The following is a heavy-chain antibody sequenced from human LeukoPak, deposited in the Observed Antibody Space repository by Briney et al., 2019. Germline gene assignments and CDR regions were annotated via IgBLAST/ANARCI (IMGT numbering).Heavy chain of an antibody. J-gene: IGHJ5*02. Sequence: ASVKVSCKASGYTFTDYYIHWVRQAPGQGLEWMAWIDPNSGATNYAQKFQGRITMTRDTSISTAYMELSSLRSEDTAAYYCATVLGSGWFDPWGQGTLVTVSS. D-gene: IGHD3-16*01. CDR3: ATVLGSGWFDP. V-gene: IGHV1-2*02. CDR2: IDPNSGAT. CDR1: GYTFTDYY.